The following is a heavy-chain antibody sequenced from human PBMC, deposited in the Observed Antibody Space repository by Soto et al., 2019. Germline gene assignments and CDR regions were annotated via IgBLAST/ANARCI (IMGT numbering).Heavy chain of an antibody. CDR3: ARHQPNGSAES. Sequence: SETLSLTCTVSGDSISSSRSSSYYWAWIRQPPGKGLEWIGSIDYNGGTYYHPSLKSRVTISEDTSRNHFSLKLRSVTASDTAVYYCARHQPNGSAESWGPGALVTVSS. CDR1: GDSISSSRSSSYY. D-gene: IGHD2-8*01. J-gene: IGHJ5*02. CDR2: IDYNGGT. V-gene: IGHV4-39*01.